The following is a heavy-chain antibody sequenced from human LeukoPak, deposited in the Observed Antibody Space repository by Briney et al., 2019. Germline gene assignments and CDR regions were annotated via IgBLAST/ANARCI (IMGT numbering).Heavy chain of an antibody. CDR2: ITDSGGST. Sequence: GGSLRLSCAASGFTFSNYAMSWVRQAPGKGLEWVSAITDSGGSTYYADSVQGRFTISRENSKNTLYLQMNSLRAEDTAVYYCAKGSASARPYYFDSWGQGTLITVPS. CDR1: GFTFSNYA. J-gene: IGHJ4*02. CDR3: AKGSASARPYYFDS. V-gene: IGHV3-23*01. D-gene: IGHD2-15*01.